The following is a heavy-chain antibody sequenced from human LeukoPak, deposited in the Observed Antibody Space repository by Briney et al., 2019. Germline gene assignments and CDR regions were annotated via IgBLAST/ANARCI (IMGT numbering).Heavy chain of an antibody. D-gene: IGHD6-13*01. CDR2: ISYDGSNK. V-gene: IGHV3-30*18. Sequence: GRSLRLSCAASGFTFSSYGMHWVRQAPGKGLEWVAVISYDGSNKYYADSVKGRFTISRDNSKNTLYLQMNSLRAEDTAVYYCAKARYSRSCYAYYPFSYYGMDFWAQGPTAPFS. CDR1: GFTFSSYG. J-gene: IGHJ6*02. CDR3: AKARYSRSCYAYYPFSYYGMDF.